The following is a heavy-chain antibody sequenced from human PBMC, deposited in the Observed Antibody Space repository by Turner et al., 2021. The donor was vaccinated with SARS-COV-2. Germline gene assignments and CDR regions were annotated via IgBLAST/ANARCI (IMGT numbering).Heavy chain of an antibody. Sequence: QVQLQESGPGLVRPSETLSLTCTFPGGSISSYYWSWIRQPPGKGLEWIGYIFYSGSTNYNPSLKSRVTISVDTAKNQFSLKLSSVTAADTAVYYCAREAGSYSSGYNSWFDPWGQGTLVTVSS. CDR2: IFYSGST. D-gene: IGHD3-22*01. CDR3: AREAGSYSSGYNSWFDP. J-gene: IGHJ5*02. V-gene: IGHV4-59*01. CDR1: GGSISSYY.